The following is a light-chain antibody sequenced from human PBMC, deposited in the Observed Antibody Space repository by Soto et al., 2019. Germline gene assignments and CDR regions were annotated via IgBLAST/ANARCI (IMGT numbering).Light chain of an antibody. V-gene: IGLV2-23*01. Sequence: QSALAQPASVSGSPGQSVTISCTGTSSDVGAYNSVSWYQQHPDKAPQLMIYKGTQRPSGVSNRFSGYTSGNAASLTISGLQAGDEADYFCCSSAPESTYVVGTGTKLTVL. CDR3: CSSAPESTYV. J-gene: IGLJ1*01. CDR1: SSDVGAYNS. CDR2: KGT.